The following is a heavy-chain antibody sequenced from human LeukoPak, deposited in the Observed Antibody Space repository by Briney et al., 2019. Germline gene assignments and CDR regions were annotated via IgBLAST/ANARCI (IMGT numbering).Heavy chain of an antibody. V-gene: IGHV4-39*07. D-gene: IGHD3-9*01. J-gene: IGHJ4*02. CDR2: IYYSGST. Sequence: PSETLSLTCTVSGGSISSSSYYWGWIRQPPGKGLEWIGSIYYSGSTNYNPSLKSRVTISVDTSKNQFSLKLSSVTAADTAVYYCATLPRPYYDILTGSGPSRWGQGTLVTVSS. CDR3: ATLPRPYYDILTGSGPSR. CDR1: GGSISSSSYY.